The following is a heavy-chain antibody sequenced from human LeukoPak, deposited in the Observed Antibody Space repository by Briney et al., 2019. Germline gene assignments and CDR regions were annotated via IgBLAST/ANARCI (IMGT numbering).Heavy chain of an antibody. J-gene: IGHJ4*02. V-gene: IGHV4-38-2*02. CDR3: ARFGGFGELPKPFDY. CDR1: GYSISSGYY. CDR2: IYHSGST. Sequence: SETLSLTCTVSGYSISSGYYWGWIRQPPGKGLEWIGYIYHSGSTYYNPSLKSRVTISVDTSKNQFSLKLSSVTAADAAVYYCARFGGFGELPKPFDYWGQGTLVTVSS. D-gene: IGHD3-10*01.